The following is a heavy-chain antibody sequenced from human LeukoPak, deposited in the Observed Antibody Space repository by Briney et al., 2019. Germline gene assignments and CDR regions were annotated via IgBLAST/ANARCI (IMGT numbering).Heavy chain of an antibody. Sequence: TSETLSLTCTVSGGSISTYYWNWIRQPPGKGLEWIGYIYYSGSTNYNPSLKSRVTISVDTSKNQFSLKLSSVTAADTAVYYCASRIVVVPAATPFDYWGQGTLVTVSS. CDR1: GGSISTYY. CDR2: IYYSGST. J-gene: IGHJ4*02. V-gene: IGHV4-59*08. CDR3: ASRIVVVPAATPFDY. D-gene: IGHD2-2*01.